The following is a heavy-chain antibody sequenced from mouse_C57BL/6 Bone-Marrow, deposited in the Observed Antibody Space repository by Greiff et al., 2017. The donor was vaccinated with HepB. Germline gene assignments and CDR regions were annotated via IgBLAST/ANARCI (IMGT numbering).Heavy chain of an antibody. D-gene: IGHD1-1*01. CDR2: ISSGGSYT. CDR1: GFTFSSYG. CDR3: ARLSLITTVVATYWYFDV. V-gene: IGHV5-6*01. Sequence: DVQLVESGGDLVKPGGSLKLSCAASGFTFSSYGMSWVRQTPDKRLEWVATISSGGSYTYYPDSVKGRFTISRDNAKNTLYLQMSSLKSEDTAMYYCARLSLITTVVATYWYFDVWGTGTTVTVSS. J-gene: IGHJ1*03.